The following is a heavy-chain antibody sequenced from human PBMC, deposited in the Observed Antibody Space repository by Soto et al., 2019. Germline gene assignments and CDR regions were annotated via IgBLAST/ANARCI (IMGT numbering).Heavy chain of an antibody. Sequence: ASVKVSCKASGYTFTSYGISWVLQAPGQGLEWMGWISAYNGNTNYAQKLQGRVTMTTDTSTSTAYMELRSLRSDDTAVYYRARDRPDYYDSSGYLDYWGQGTLVTVSS. V-gene: IGHV1-18*01. CDR1: GYTFTSYG. CDR2: ISAYNGNT. CDR3: ARDRPDYYDSSGYLDY. D-gene: IGHD3-22*01. J-gene: IGHJ4*02.